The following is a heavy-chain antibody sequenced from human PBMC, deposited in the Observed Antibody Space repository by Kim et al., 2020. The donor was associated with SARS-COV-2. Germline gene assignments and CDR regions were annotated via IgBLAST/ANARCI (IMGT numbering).Heavy chain of an antibody. CDR3: ARDGYYYDSSGYYPFDY. V-gene: IGHV3-11*06. J-gene: IGHJ4*02. Sequence: KGPFTISRDNAKNSLYLQMNSLRAEDTAVYYCARDGYYYDSSGYYPFDYWGQGTLVTVSS. D-gene: IGHD3-22*01.